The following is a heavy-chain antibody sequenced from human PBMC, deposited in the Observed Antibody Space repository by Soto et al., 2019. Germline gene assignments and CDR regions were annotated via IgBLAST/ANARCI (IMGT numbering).Heavy chain of an antibody. CDR3: ARGFDLQYGMDV. CDR2: ISGNGNSI. J-gene: IGHJ6*02. CDR1: GFTLSIYS. Sequence: EVPLVESGGGLVQRGGSVRLSFAASGFTLSIYSMNWVRQAPRKGLEWVSYISGNGNSIYYADSVEGRFTISRDNAKNSLYLQMNSLRDEDTAVYYCARGFDLQYGMDVWGQGTTVTVSS. D-gene: IGHD3-10*01. V-gene: IGHV3-48*02.